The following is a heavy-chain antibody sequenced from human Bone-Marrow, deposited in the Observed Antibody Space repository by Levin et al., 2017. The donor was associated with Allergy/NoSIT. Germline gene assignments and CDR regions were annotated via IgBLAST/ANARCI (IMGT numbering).Heavy chain of an antibody. J-gene: IGHJ3*02. CDR1: GYSFTSYW. CDR3: ARHRNLEAFDI. Sequence: ASVKVSCKGSGYSFTSYWISWVRQMPGKGLEWMGRIDPSDSYTNYSPSFQGHVTTSAEKSITTAYLQWSSLKASDTAMYYCARHRNLEAFDIWGQGTMVTVSS. V-gene: IGHV5-10-1*01. D-gene: IGHD1-14*01. CDR2: IDPSDSYT.